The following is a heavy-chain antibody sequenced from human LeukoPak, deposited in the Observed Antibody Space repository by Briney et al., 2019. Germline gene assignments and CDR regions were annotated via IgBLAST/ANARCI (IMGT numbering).Heavy chain of an antibody. J-gene: IGHJ4*02. CDR1: GFNFSSYE. V-gene: IGHV3-48*03. D-gene: IGHD3-10*01. CDR3: ARGYGSGSSHIDY. CDR2: ISSSGTTI. Sequence: GGSLRLSCAASGFNFSSYEMNWVRQAPGKGLEWVSYISSSGTTIYYAASVKGRFTISRDNAKNSLYLQMNSLRAEDTAVYYCARGYGSGSSHIDYWGQGTLVTVSS.